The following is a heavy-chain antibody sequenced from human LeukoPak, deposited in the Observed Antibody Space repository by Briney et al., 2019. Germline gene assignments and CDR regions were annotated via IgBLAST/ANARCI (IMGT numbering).Heavy chain of an antibody. CDR3: ARQSGTAMVSAFDY. CDR2: IYYSGST. D-gene: IGHD5-18*01. CDR1: GGSISSYY. V-gene: IGHV4-59*08. Sequence: LETLSLTCTVSGGSISSYYWSWIRQPPGKGLEWIGYIYYSGSTNYNPSLKSRVTISVDTSKNQFSLKLSSVTAADTAVYYCARQSGTAMVSAFDYWGQGTLVTVSS. J-gene: IGHJ4*02.